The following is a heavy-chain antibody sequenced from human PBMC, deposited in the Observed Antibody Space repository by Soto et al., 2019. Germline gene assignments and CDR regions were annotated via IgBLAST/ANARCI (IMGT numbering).Heavy chain of an antibody. CDR2: ITSKSAGATT. Sequence: EAQLVESGGGLVTPGESLRLSCVASGFTFSNACMSWVRQVPGKGQEWIGRITSKSAGATTAYAAPVTGRFTVSRDDFKNTLYLHVNSLKTEDAGIYDCYPEHTLFMAHWGQGTLVTVSS. V-gene: IGHV3-15*01. J-gene: IGHJ4*02. CDR1: GFTFSNAC. CDR3: YPEHTLFMAH.